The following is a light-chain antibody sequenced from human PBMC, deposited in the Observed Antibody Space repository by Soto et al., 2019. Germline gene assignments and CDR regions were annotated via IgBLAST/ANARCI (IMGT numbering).Light chain of an antibody. CDR2: DAS. CDR1: QSVSSY. J-gene: IGKJ2*01. CDR3: QQRSSRPPMYT. Sequence: EIVLTQSPATLSLSPGEGATLSCRASQSVSSYLVWYQQKPGQAPRLLIYDASKRATGIPARFSGSGSGTDFTLTISSLEPEDFAVYYCQQRSSRPPMYTFGQETKVDIK. V-gene: IGKV3-11*01.